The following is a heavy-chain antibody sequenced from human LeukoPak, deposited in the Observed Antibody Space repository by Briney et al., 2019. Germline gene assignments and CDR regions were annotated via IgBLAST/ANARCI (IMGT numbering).Heavy chain of an antibody. D-gene: IGHD1-26*01. CDR2: ISSDGGNK. CDR1: GFTFSNYG. Sequence: PGRSLRLSCAASGFTFSNYGMQWVRQAPGKGLEWVALISSDGGNKYYADPVKGRFTISRDNSKNTLYLQMDSLRTEDTALYYCAGGWDFGDYWGQGTLVTVSS. V-gene: IGHV3-30*03. J-gene: IGHJ4*02. CDR3: AGGWDFGDY.